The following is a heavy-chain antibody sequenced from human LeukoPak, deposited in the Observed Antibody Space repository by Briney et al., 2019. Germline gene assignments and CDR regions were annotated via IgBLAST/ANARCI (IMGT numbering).Heavy chain of an antibody. CDR1: GFTFSSYN. D-gene: IGHD4-17*01. J-gene: IGHJ4*02. CDR3: TVETGGDYPHFDY. V-gene: IGHV3-21*01. CDR2: ISSSSYI. Sequence: GGSLRLSCAASGFTFSSYNMNWVRQAPGKGLEWVSSISSSSYIYYADSVKGRSTISRDNAKNSLYLQMNSLRAEDTAVYSCTVETGGDYPHFDYWGQGTLVTVSS.